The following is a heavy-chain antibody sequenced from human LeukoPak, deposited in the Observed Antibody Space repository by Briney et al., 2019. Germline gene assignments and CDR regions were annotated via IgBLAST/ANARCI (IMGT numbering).Heavy chain of an antibody. CDR3: ARDPSNSSGWKTWFDP. V-gene: IGHV1-18*01. Sequence: GASAKVSCKASGFTFTNYGISWVRQAPGQGLEWMGWISAYNGNTNYAQDLQGRVTMTTDTSTSTAYMELRSLRSDDTAVYYCARDPSNSSGWKTWFDPWGQGTLVTVTS. J-gene: IGHJ5*02. D-gene: IGHD6-19*01. CDR2: ISAYNGNT. CDR1: GFTFTNYG.